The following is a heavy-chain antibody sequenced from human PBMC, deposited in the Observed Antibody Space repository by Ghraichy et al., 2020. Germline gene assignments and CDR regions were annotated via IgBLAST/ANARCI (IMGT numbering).Heavy chain of an antibody. CDR2: IYYSGST. CDR1: GGSISSGGYY. D-gene: IGHD3-3*01. CDR3: ARGRVIISHNWFDP. V-gene: IGHV4-31*03. J-gene: IGHJ5*02. Sequence: TLSLTCTVSGGSISSGGYYWSWIRQHPGKGLECIGYIYYSGSTYYNPSLKSRVTISVDTSKNQFSLKLSSVTAADTAVYYCARGRVIISHNWFDPWGQGTLVTVSS.